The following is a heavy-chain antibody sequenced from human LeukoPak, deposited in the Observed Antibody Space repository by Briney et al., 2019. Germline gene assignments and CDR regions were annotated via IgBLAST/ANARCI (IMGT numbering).Heavy chain of an antibody. V-gene: IGHV3-11*01. Sequence: KPGGSLRLSWAASGFTFSDYYMSWIRQAPGKWRESVSYVSSSGSTIYYADSVKGRFTIYRQYAKNSLYLQMNSLRAEDTAVYYCASTSSTSCYWCFDYWGQGTLVTVSS. CDR2: VSSSGSTI. D-gene: IGHD2-2*01. J-gene: IGHJ4*02. CDR3: ASTSSTSCYWCFDY. CDR1: GFTFSDYY.